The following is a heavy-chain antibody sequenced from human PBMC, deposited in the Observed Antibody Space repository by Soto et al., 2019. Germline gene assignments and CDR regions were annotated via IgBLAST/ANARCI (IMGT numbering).Heavy chain of an antibody. D-gene: IGHD2-2*01. Sequence: SETLSLTCAVSGGSISSGGYSWSWIRQPPGKGLEWIGYIYHSGSTYYNPSLKSRVTISVDRSKNRFSLKLSSVTAADTAVYYCARAPGYCSSTSCYQYFDYWGQGTLVTVSS. J-gene: IGHJ4*02. CDR1: GGSISSGGYS. CDR3: ARAPGYCSSTSCYQYFDY. CDR2: IYHSGST. V-gene: IGHV4-30-2*01.